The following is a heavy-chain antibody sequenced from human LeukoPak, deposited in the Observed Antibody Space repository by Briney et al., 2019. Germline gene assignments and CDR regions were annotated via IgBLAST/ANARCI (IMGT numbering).Heavy chain of an antibody. J-gene: IGHJ4*02. Sequence: GGSLRLSWAASGFTLRSYDMSWVRQAPGKVLEWVAATSGSGGNTYYADSVKGRFTISRDNSKNTLYLQMNSLRAEDTAVYYCAKEYSGYDFDYWGQGTLVTVSS. CDR3: AKEYSGYDFDY. CDR2: TSGSGGNT. V-gene: IGHV3-23*01. D-gene: IGHD5-12*01. CDR1: GFTLRSYD.